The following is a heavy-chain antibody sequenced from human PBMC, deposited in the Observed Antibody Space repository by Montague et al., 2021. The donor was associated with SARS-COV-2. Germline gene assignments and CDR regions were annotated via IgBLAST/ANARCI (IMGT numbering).Heavy chain of an antibody. CDR3: ARDGSLRFEILVGPRHYCSGMAF. CDR2: AYYSGST. Sequence: SETLSLTCTVSGGSISSSSYYWGWIRQPPGNGLEWIGSAYYSGSTYYNPSLKSRVTISVDTSKNQFSLKLSSVTAADTAVYYCARDGSLRFEILVGPRHYCSGMAFWGQGTTVTVSS. V-gene: IGHV4-39*07. CDR1: GGSISSSSYY. J-gene: IGHJ6*02. D-gene: IGHD3-9*01.